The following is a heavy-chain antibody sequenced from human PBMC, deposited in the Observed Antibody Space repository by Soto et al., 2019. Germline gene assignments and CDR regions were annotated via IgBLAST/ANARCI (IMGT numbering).Heavy chain of an antibody. J-gene: IGHJ4*02. CDR2: ISGSGGST. CDR1: GFTFSSYA. D-gene: IGHD3-16*01. CDR3: AKDQDSYYDYIWGSSDLHDY. Sequence: GESLKISCAASGFTFSSYAMSWVRQAPGKGLEWVSAISGSGGSTYYADSVKGRFTISRDNSKNTLYLQMNSLRAEDTAVYYCAKDQDSYYDYIWGSSDLHDYWGQGTLVTVSS. V-gene: IGHV3-23*01.